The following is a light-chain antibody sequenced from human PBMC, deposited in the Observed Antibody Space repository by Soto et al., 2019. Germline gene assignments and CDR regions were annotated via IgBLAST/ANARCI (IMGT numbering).Light chain of an antibody. CDR1: QSIPNRY. Sequence: EIVLTQSPGALSLSLGERATLSCRASQSIPNRYLAWYQQKPGQAPRRLIYCPFTRAAGMQDRFSSTGSGTDFTLTIISLQPDDFATYYCQQYNSYWTFGPGSKGGI. CDR2: CPF. J-gene: IGKJ1*01. CDR3: QQYNSYWT. V-gene: IGKV3-20*01.